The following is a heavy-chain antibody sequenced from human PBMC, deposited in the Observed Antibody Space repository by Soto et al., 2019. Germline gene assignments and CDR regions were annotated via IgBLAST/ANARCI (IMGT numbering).Heavy chain of an antibody. CDR2: IXXXXGXS. D-gene: IGHD3-10*02. CDR3: ARDVRIEALSDAFHM. Sequence: EASGNVSCSTSGYTFTSSGVSLVRQAPGQGLEWMXWIXXXXGXSXYXXXXXXRVTMTTDTSTNTAYMELRSLRYDDTDVYYCARDVRIEALSDAFHMWGQGTMVTVS. J-gene: IGHJ3*02. V-gene: IGHV1-18*01. CDR1: GYTFTSSG.